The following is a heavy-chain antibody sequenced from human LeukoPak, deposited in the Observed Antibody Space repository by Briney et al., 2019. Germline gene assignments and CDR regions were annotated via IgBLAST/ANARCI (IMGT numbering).Heavy chain of an antibody. D-gene: IGHD1-26*01. Sequence: GASVKVSCKASGYTFTSYDINWVRQATGQGLEWMGWMNPNSGNTGYAQKFQGRVTITRNTSISTAYMELSSLRSEDTAVYYCARERGMRWELLHAFDIWGQGTMVTVSS. V-gene: IGHV1-8*03. CDR1: GYTFTSYD. CDR3: ARERGMRWELLHAFDI. CDR2: MNPNSGNT. J-gene: IGHJ3*02.